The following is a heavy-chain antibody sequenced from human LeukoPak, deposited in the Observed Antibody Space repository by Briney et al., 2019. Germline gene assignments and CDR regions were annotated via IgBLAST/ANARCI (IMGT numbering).Heavy chain of an antibody. V-gene: IGHV4-34*01. Sequence: PSETLSLTCAVYGGSFSGYYWSWIRQPPGKGLEWIGEINHSGGTNYNPSLKSRVTISVDTSKNQFSLKLSSVTAADTAVYYCARGYCSSTNRYYYYGMDVWGQGTTVTVSS. CDR2: INHSGGT. CDR3: ARGYCSSTNRYYYYGMDV. CDR1: GGSFSGYY. J-gene: IGHJ6*02. D-gene: IGHD2-2*01.